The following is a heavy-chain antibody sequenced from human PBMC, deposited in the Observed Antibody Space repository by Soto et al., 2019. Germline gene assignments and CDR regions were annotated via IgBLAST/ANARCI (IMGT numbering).Heavy chain of an antibody. CDR1: GYTFSSYG. CDR3: GIGTTVETGGY. D-gene: IGHD4-17*01. J-gene: IGHJ4*02. Sequence: QVQLVQSGAEVKKPGASVKVSCKASGYTFSSYGINWVRQAPGQGLEWMGWISAYNGNTNYAQKLQGRVTMTTETSMSTAYRELRSLRCDDTAVYYCGIGTTVETGGYWGQGTLVTVSS. CDR2: ISAYNGNT. V-gene: IGHV1-18*01.